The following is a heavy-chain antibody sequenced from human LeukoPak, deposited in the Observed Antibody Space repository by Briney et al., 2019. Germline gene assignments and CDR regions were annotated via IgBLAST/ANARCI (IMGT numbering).Heavy chain of an antibody. Sequence: GASVKVSCKASGYTFTGYYMHWVRQAPGQGLEWMGRTNPNSGGTNYAQKFQGRVTMTRDTSISTAYMELSRLRSDDTAVYYCARAYDSSGYYYAYWGQGTLVTVSS. V-gene: IGHV1-2*06. CDR1: GYTFTGYY. CDR2: TNPNSGGT. J-gene: IGHJ4*02. CDR3: ARAYDSSGYYYAY. D-gene: IGHD3-22*01.